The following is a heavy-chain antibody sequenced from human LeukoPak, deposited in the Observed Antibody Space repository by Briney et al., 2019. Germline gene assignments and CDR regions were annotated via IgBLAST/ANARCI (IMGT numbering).Heavy chain of an antibody. CDR2: VSSLSSYI. J-gene: IGHJ4*02. Sequence: GGSLRLSCAASGFTFSDYSMNWVRQAPGKGLEWVSCVSSLSSYIYYADSVKGRFTISRDNAKNSMYLQMDSLRDEDTAVYYCARAGSGSLSYYDSSGYVRWGQGTLVTVSS. CDR1: GFTFSDYS. CDR3: ARAGSGSLSYYDSSGYVR. V-gene: IGHV3-21*01. D-gene: IGHD3-22*01.